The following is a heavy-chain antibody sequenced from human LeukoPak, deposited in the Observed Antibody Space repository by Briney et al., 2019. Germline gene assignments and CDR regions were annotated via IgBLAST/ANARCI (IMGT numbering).Heavy chain of an antibody. Sequence: SVKVSCKASGGTFSSYAISWVRQAPGQGLEWMGGIIPIFGTANYAQKFQGRVTITADESTSTAYMELSRLRSDDTAVYFCATSNHVAPALGYFDSWGQGTLVTVSS. CDR3: ATSNHVAPALGYFDS. V-gene: IGHV1-69*13. CDR2: IIPIFGTA. J-gene: IGHJ4*02. CDR1: GGTFSSYA. D-gene: IGHD5-18*01.